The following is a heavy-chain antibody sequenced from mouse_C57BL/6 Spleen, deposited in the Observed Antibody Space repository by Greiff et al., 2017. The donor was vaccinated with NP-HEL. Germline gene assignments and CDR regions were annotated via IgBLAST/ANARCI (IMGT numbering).Heavy chain of an antibody. D-gene: IGHD1-1*01. CDR3: TTRYYGSGAY. J-gene: IGHJ3*01. CDR1: GFNIKDDY. V-gene: IGHV14-4*01. CDR2: IDPENGDT. Sequence: VQLQQSGAELVRPGASVKLSCTASGFNIKDDYMHWVKQRPEPGLAWIGWIDPENGDTEYASKFQGKATITADTSSNTAYLQLSSLTSEDTAVYYCTTRYYGSGAYWGQGTLVTVSA.